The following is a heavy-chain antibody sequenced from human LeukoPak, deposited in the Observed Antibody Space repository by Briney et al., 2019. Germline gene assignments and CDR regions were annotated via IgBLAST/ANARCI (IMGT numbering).Heavy chain of an antibody. D-gene: IGHD3-3*01. CDR2: ISYDGSNK. CDR3: AKEKYFWSECPDY. V-gene: IGHV3-30*18. CDR1: GFTFSSYG. Sequence: GRSLRLSCAASGFTFSSYGMHWVRQAPGKGLEWVAVISYDGSNKYYADSVKGRFTISRDNSKTTLYLQMNSLRAEDTAVYYCAKEKYFWSECPDYWGQGTLVTVSS. J-gene: IGHJ4*02.